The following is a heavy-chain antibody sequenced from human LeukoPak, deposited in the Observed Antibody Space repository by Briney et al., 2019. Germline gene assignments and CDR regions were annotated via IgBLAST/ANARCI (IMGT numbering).Heavy chain of an antibody. CDR2: IIPILGIA. Sequence: ASVKVSCKASGGTFSSYAISWVRQAPGQGLEWRGRIIPILGIANYAQKLQGRVTITADKSTSTAYMELSSLRSEDTAVYYCARPYDILPGYSLGYWGQGTLVTVSS. V-gene: IGHV1-69*04. CDR1: GGTFSSYA. D-gene: IGHD3-9*01. J-gene: IGHJ4*02. CDR3: ARPYDILPGYSLGY.